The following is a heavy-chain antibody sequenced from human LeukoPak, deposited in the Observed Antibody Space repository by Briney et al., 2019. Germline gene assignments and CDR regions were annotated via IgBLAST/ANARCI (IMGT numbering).Heavy chain of an antibody. J-gene: IGHJ4*02. CDR1: GYTFISYY. V-gene: IGHV1-46*01. CDR3: ARVEGYDSSGYYYGY. D-gene: IGHD3-22*01. Sequence: ASVMVSCKASGYTFISYYMHWVRQAPGQGLEWMGIINPSGGSTSYAQKFQGRVTMTRDTSTSTVYMELSSLRSEDTAVYYCARVEGYDSSGYYYGYWGQGTLVTVSS. CDR2: INPSGGST.